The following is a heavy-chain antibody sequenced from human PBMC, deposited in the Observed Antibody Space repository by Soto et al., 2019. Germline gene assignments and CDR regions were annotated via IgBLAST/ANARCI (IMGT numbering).Heavy chain of an antibody. CDR2: IYHSGST. CDR3: ARDGCTAMVLDP. CDR1: GGSISSNGYY. Sequence: QVQLQESGPGLVKPSQTLSLTCTVSGGSISSNGYYWNWIRQYPGKGLEWIGYIYHSGSTYYNPSLKSRVTISLDTSKNRFSLNLSSVTAADTAMYYCARDGCTAMVLDPWGQGTLGTVSS. D-gene: IGHD5-18*01. J-gene: IGHJ5*02. V-gene: IGHV4-31*03.